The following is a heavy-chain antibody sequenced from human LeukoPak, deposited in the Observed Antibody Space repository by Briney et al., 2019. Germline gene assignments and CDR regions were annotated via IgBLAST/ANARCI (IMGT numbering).Heavy chain of an antibody. J-gene: IGHJ6*02. Sequence: GGSLRLSCSASGFPFSSYAMHWVRQAPGKGLEYVSAISDSGGSTYYADSVKGRFTISRDNSKNTLYLQMSSLRAEETAVYFCVRGYSFGPYGVDVWGQGTTVTVSS. CDR3: VRGYSFGPYGVDV. CDR1: GFPFSSYA. D-gene: IGHD2-15*01. V-gene: IGHV3-64D*09. CDR2: ISDSGGST.